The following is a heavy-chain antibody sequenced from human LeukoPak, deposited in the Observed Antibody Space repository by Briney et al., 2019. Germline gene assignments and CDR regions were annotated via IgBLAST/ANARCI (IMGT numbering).Heavy chain of an antibody. CDR2: IYYSGST. J-gene: IGHJ4*02. Sequence: SETLSLTCTVSGCSISSYYWSWIRQPPGKGLEWIGYIYYSGSTNYNPSLKSRVTISVDTSKNQFSLKLSSVTAADTAVYYCARDRTTSHFDYWGQGTLVTVSS. V-gene: IGHV4-59*01. D-gene: IGHD4-17*01. CDR3: ARDRTTSHFDY. CDR1: GCSISSYY.